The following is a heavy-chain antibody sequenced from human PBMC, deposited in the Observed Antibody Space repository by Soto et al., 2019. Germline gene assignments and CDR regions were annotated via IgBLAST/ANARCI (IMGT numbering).Heavy chain of an antibody. CDR1: GFTFSSCA. Sequence: GGSLRPSCAASGFTFSSCAMGWVRQAPGKGLEWVSDIIDSGGSTYYADSVKGRFTISRDNSKSTLYLQMSSLRAEDTALYYCAKGRSYYYYYGVDVWGQGTTVTVSS. CDR3: AKGRSYYYYYGVDV. CDR2: IIDSGGST. J-gene: IGHJ6*02. V-gene: IGHV3-23*01.